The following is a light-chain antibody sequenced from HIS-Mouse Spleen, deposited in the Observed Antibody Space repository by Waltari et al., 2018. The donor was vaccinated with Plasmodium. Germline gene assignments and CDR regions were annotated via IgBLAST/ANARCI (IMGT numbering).Light chain of an antibody. Sequence: DIVMTQSPDSLAVSLGERATINCKSSQSVLYSSNNKNYLAWYQKKPGQPLKLLIYWASTRESGVPDRFGGSGSGTDFTLTISSLQAEDVAVYYCQQYYSTPYTFGQGTKLEIK. CDR2: WAS. CDR3: QQYYSTPYT. J-gene: IGKJ2*01. V-gene: IGKV4-1*01. CDR1: QSVLYSSNNKNY.